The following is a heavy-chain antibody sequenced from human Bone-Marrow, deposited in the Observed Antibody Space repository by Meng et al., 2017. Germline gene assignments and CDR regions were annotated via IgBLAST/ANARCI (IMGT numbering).Heavy chain of an antibody. J-gene: IGHJ3*02. V-gene: IGHV3-23*01. CDR1: GITFSNYP. CDR2: ITGSGDNT. D-gene: IGHD3-10*01. Sequence: GESLKISCAASGITFSNYPMNWIRQAPGKRPEWVSAITGSGDNTFYGDSVKGRFTISRDNSKNTLFLQMDSLRAEDTAVYYCAKPIITMVRGVIGAFDIWGQGTMVTVSS. CDR3: AKPIITMVRGVIGAFDI.